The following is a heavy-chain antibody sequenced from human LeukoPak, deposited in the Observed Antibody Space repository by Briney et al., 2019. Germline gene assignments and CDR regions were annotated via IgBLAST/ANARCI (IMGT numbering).Heavy chain of an antibody. CDR2: VYYTGSA. V-gene: IGHV4-59*01. Sequence: SETLSLTCTVSGGSISSYYWSWIRQPPGKGLKWIAYVYYTGSANYNPSLKSRVTISVDTSKNQFSLKLSSVTAADTAVYYCARGTSKQQLGYWGQGTLVTVSS. CDR1: GGSISSYY. D-gene: IGHD6-13*01. J-gene: IGHJ4*02. CDR3: ARGTSKQQLGY.